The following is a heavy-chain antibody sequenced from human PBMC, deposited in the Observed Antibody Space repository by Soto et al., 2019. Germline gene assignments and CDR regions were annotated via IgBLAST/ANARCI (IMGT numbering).Heavy chain of an antibody. Sequence: PSETLSLTCTGSGVSISSYYWSWIRQPPGKGLEWIGYIYYSGSTYYNPSLKSRVTISVDTSKNQFSLKLSSVTAADTAVYYCARDRVRFLEWLSPHGMDVWGQGTTVTVSS. D-gene: IGHD3-3*01. CDR1: GVSISSYY. CDR3: ARDRVRFLEWLSPHGMDV. V-gene: IGHV4-59*12. CDR2: IYYSGST. J-gene: IGHJ6*02.